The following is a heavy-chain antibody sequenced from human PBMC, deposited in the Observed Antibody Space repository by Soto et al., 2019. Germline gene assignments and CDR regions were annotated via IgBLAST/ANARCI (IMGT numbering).Heavy chain of an antibody. CDR2: INHSGST. Sequence: QVQLQQWGAGLLKPSETLSLTCAVYGGSFSGYYWSWIRQPPGKGLEWIGEINHSGSTNYNPSLKSRVTISVDTSKNQCSLKLSSVTAADTAVYYCARAYGSNVFDFWGQGTLVTVSS. J-gene: IGHJ4*02. CDR1: GGSFSGYY. D-gene: IGHD4-17*01. CDR3: ARAYGSNVFDF. V-gene: IGHV4-34*01.